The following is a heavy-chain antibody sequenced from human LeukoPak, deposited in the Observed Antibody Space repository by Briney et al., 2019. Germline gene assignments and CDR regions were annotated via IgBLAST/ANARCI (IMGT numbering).Heavy chain of an antibody. CDR3: ATTGTDMVSAFET. CDR2: INSDGSST. V-gene: IGHV3-74*01. D-gene: IGHD5-18*01. CDR1: GFTFNKHW. J-gene: IGHJ3*02. Sequence: PGGSLRLSCAASGFTFNKHWMHWVRQAPGKGLVWVSLINSDGSSTSDAYSVKGRITITRDNAKNTLLLQRNSLRVTDTTVYYCATTGTDMVSAFETRGEGALVTASS.